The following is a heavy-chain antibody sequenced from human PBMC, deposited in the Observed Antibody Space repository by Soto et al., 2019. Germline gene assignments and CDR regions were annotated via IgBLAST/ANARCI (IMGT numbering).Heavy chain of an antibody. Sequence: GPSVKVSCKASGGTFSSYAISWVRQAPGQGLEWMGRIIPFIGTANYAQKFQGRVTITADESTSTAYMELTSLRSEDTAVYYCARVVMTTVPESYYYGMDVWGQGTTVTVSS. CDR2: IIPFIGTA. D-gene: IGHD4-4*01. CDR1: GGTFSSYA. V-gene: IGHV1-69*11. J-gene: IGHJ6*02. CDR3: ARVVMTTVPESYYYGMDV.